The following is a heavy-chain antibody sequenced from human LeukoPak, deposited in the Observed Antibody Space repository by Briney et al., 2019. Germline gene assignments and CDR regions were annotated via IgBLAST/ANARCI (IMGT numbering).Heavy chain of an antibody. Sequence: SETLSLTCAVYGGSFSGYYWSWIRQPPGKGLEWIGRIYTSGSTNYNPSLKSRVTMSVDTSKNQFSLKLSSVTAADTAVYYCARDKLLPNYYHYGMDVWGQGTTVTVSS. D-gene: IGHD2-15*01. CDR1: GGSFSGYY. J-gene: IGHJ6*02. CDR3: ARDKLLPNYYHYGMDV. CDR2: IYTSGST. V-gene: IGHV4-59*10.